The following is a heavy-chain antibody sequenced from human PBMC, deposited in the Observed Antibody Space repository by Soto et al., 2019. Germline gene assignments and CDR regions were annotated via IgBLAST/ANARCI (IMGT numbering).Heavy chain of an antibody. CDR1: GGSISSSNW. CDR3: ARHYSYGYPVDY. CDR2: IYHSGST. Sequence: SETLSLTCAVSGGSISSSNWWSWVRQPPGKGLEWIGEIYHSGSTNYNPSLKSRVTISVDKSKNQFSLKLSSVTAADMAVYYCARHYSYGYPVDYWGQGTLVTVSS. V-gene: IGHV4-4*02. J-gene: IGHJ4*02. D-gene: IGHD5-18*01.